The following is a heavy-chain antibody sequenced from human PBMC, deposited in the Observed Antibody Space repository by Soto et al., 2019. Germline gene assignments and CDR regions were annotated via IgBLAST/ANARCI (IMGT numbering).Heavy chain of an antibody. Sequence: VGSLRLSCAASAISFNTYGVTWVRQAPGKGLERVSTVTVTGGSTYYADSVKGRFTISRDRSNYTVSLLLNSLRVEDTAIYYCAGQRSPEGWFDPWGQGTLVTVSP. V-gene: IGHV3-23*01. CDR3: AGQRSPEGWFDP. D-gene: IGHD3-10*01. CDR1: AISFNTYG. J-gene: IGHJ5*02. CDR2: VTVTGGST.